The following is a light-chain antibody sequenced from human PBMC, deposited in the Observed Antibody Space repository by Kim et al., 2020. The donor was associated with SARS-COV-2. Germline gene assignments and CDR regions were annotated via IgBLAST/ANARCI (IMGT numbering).Light chain of an antibody. CDR1: QDIGNY. Sequence: DIQMTQSPSSLSASVGDKITITCQASQDIGNYLNWYQQKPGKAPRLLIYDASNLGKGVPSRFTGTGSGTDYSLIINSLQPEDIATYYCQQYDSFPITFGGGTKVDIK. V-gene: IGKV1-33*01. J-gene: IGKJ4*01. CDR2: DAS. CDR3: QQYDSFPIT.